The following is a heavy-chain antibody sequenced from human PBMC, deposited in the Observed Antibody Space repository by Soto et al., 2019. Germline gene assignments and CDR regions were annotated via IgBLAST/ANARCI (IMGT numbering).Heavy chain of an antibody. J-gene: IGHJ4*02. CDR1: GFTFSSYA. CDR3: AKRRGARGHFDY. V-gene: IGHV3-23*01. CDR2: VSIGGST. Sequence: VGSLRLSCAASGFTFSSYAMGWVRQGPGKGLEWVAVVSIGGSTHYADSVRGRFTISRDNSKNTLSLQMNSLTAEDTAVYFCAKRRGARGHFDYWGQGALVTVSS. D-gene: IGHD2-15*01.